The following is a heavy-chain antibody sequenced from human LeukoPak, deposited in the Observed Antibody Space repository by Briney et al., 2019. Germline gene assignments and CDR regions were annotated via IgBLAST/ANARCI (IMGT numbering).Heavy chain of an antibody. D-gene: IGHD2-8*01. CDR1: GGSISSGSYY. CDR3: ARAAGVAFDY. J-gene: IGHJ4*02. Sequence: SQTLPLTCTVSGGSISSGSYYWSWIRQPAGKGLEWIGRISTSGSTNYNPSLKSRVTISVDTSRNQFSLNLSSVTAADTAVYYCARAAGVAFDYWGQGTLVTVSS. V-gene: IGHV4-61*02. CDR2: ISTSGST.